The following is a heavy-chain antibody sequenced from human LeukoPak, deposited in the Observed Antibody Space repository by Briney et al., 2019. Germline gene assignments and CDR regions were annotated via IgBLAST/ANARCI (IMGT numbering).Heavy chain of an antibody. D-gene: IGHD3-22*01. J-gene: IGHJ5*02. Sequence: PGGSLRLSCAASGFTFSSYGMHWVRQAPGKGLEWVAVISYDGSNKYYADSVKGRFTISRDNSKNTLYLQMNSLRAEDTAVYYCAKGYYDSSGIDPWGQGTLVTVSS. CDR3: AKGYYDSSGIDP. CDR2: ISYDGSNK. CDR1: GFTFSSYG. V-gene: IGHV3-30*18.